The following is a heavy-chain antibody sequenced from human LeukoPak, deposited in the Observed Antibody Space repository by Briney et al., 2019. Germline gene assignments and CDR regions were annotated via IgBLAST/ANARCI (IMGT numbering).Heavy chain of an antibody. CDR1: GFTFRSYG. V-gene: IGHV3-33*01. CDR3: ATVRGCGGDCYYLDY. Sequence: GRSLRLSCAASGFTFRSYGMQWVRRAPGKGLEWVAIIWYDGSNKYYADSVKGRFTISRDNSKNTLYLQMNSLRAEDTAVYYCATVRGCGGDCYYLDYWGQGTLVTVSS. CDR2: IWYDGSNK. J-gene: IGHJ4*02. D-gene: IGHD2-21*01.